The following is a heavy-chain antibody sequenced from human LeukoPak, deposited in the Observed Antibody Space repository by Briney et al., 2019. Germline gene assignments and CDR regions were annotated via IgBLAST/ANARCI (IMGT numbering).Heavy chain of an antibody. Sequence: SETLSLTCTVSGGSISSSSYYWGWIRQPPGKGLEWTGSIYYSGSTFYNPSLKSRVTISIDTSKNQFSLKLSSVTAADTAVYYCVNIAVAENWFDPWGQGTLVTVSS. D-gene: IGHD6-19*01. CDR3: VNIAVAENWFDP. CDR2: IYYSGST. V-gene: IGHV4-39*01. J-gene: IGHJ5*02. CDR1: GGSISSSSYY.